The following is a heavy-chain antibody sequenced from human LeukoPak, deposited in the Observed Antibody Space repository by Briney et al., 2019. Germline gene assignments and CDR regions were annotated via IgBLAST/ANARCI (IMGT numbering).Heavy chain of an antibody. CDR3: ATDVTTVTTYGY. V-gene: IGHV1-24*01. CDR1: GYTLTELS. D-gene: IGHD4-11*01. J-gene: IGHJ4*02. CDR2: FDPEDGET. Sequence: ASVKVSCKXSGYTLTELSMYWVRQAPGKGLEWMGGFDPEDGETIYSQKFQGRVTMTEDTSTDKAYMELSSMRSEDTAVYYCATDVTTVTTYGYWGQGTLVTVSS.